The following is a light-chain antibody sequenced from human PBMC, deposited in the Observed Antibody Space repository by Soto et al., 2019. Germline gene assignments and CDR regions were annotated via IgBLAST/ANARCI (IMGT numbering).Light chain of an antibody. J-gene: IGLJ1*01. CDR3: SSYAGPSSPIYV. Sequence: QSALTQPASVSGSPGQSITISCTGTSSDVGSYNYVSWYQHHPGKAPKLMISEVSNRPSGISNRFSGSKSGNTASLTISGLQAEDEADYYCSSYAGPSSPIYVFGTGTKATVL. CDR1: SSDVGSYNY. V-gene: IGLV2-14*01. CDR2: EVS.